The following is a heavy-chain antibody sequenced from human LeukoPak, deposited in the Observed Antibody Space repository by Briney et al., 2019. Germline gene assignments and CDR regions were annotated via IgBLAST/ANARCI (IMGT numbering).Heavy chain of an antibody. D-gene: IGHD4-11*01. Sequence: PGGSLRLSCAPSGFTFSSYSMNWVRQAPGKGLEWVSYISSSGSTIYYADSVKGRFTISRDNAKNSLYLQMNSLRVEDTAVYYCARDDYSDYRRGSYFDYWGQGTLVTVSS. CDR2: ISSSGSTI. J-gene: IGHJ4*02. CDR3: ARDDYSDYRRGSYFDY. V-gene: IGHV3-48*04. CDR1: GFTFSSYS.